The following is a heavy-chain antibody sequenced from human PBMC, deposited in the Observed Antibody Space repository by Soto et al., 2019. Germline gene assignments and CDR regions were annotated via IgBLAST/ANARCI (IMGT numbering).Heavy chain of an antibody. Sequence: SETLSLTCAVYGGSFSGYYWSWIRQPPGKGLEWIGEINHSGSTNYNPSLKSRVTISVDTSKNQFSLKLSSVTAADTAVYYCARGGDIVATILFDYWGQGTLVTVSS. V-gene: IGHV4-34*01. J-gene: IGHJ4*02. CDR3: ARGGDIVATILFDY. CDR2: INHSGST. CDR1: GGSFSGYY. D-gene: IGHD5-12*01.